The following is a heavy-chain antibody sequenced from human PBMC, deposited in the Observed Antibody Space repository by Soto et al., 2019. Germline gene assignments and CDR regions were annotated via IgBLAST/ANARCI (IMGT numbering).Heavy chain of an antibody. D-gene: IGHD3-3*01. CDR1: GFTFISYA. CDR2: ISGSGGST. J-gene: IGHJ6*02. V-gene: IGHV3-23*01. Sequence: PGGSLRLSCAASGFTFISYAMSWGRQAPGKGLEWVSAISGSGGSTYYADSVKGRFTISRDNSKNTLYLQMNSLRAEDTAVYYCAKDGGILEPAYGMDVWGQGTTVTVSS. CDR3: AKDGGILEPAYGMDV.